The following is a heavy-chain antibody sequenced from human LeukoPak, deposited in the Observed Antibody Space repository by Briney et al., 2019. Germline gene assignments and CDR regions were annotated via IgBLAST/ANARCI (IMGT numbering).Heavy chain of an antibody. J-gene: IGHJ4*02. Sequence: GGSLSLSCAASGFTFSSYGMHWVRQAPGKGLEWVAFIRYDGSNKYYADSVKGRFTLSRDNSKNTLYLQMNSLRAEDTAVYYCATLPATTYYFHYWGQGTLVTVSS. D-gene: IGHD2-2*01. V-gene: IGHV3-30*02. CDR3: ATLPATTYYFHY. CDR1: GFTFSSYG. CDR2: IRYDGSNK.